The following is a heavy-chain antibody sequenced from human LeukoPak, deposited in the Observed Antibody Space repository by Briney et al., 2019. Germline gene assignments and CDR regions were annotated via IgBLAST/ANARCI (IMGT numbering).Heavy chain of an antibody. CDR3: ARERADCSGGSCYLNWFDP. Sequence: SVKVSCKASGGTFSSYAISWVRQAPGQGLEWMGRIIPILGIANYAQKSQGRVTITADKSTSTAYMELSSLRSEDTAVYYCARERADCSGGSCYLNWFDPWGQGTLVTVSS. CDR1: GGTFSSYA. D-gene: IGHD2-15*01. V-gene: IGHV1-69*04. CDR2: IIPILGIA. J-gene: IGHJ5*02.